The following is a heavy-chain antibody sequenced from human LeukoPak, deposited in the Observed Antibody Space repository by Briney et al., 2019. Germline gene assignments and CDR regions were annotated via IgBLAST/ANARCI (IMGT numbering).Heavy chain of an antibody. CDR1: GGSIRSYF. D-gene: IGHD3-16*01. CDR3: ARHNYDYAAAFDR. Sequence: PSETLSLTCTVSGGSIRSYFWSWIRQPPGKGLEWIGYTFYTGNTNYNPSPKSRLTISLDTSKNHLSLKLTSVTAADTALYYCARHNYDYAAAFDRWGQGTLVTVSS. J-gene: IGHJ4*02. CDR2: TFYTGNT. V-gene: IGHV4-59*08.